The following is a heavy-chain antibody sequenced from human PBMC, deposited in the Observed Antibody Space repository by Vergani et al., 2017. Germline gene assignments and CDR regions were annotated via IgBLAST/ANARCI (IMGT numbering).Heavy chain of an antibody. D-gene: IGHD2-2*01. CDR3: AKDQVIGYCSSTSCIGGFDY. J-gene: IGHJ4*02. CDR1: GFTFDDYA. V-gene: IGHV3-9*01. CDR2: ISWNSGSI. Sequence: EVQLVESGGGLVQPGRFLRLSCAASGFTFDDYAMHWVRQAPGKSLEWVSGISWNSGSIGYADSVKGRFTISRDNAKNSLYLQMNSLRAEDTALYYCAKDQVIGYCSSTSCIGGFDYWGQGTLVTVSS.